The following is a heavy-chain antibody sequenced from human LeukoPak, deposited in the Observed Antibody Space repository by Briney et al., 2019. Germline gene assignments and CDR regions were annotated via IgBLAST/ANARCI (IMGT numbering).Heavy chain of an antibody. CDR2: ISGSGDRT. V-gene: IGHV3-23*01. J-gene: IGHJ4*02. Sequence: GGSLRLSCAASGFTVSSNYMSWVRQAPGKGLEWVSSISGSGDRTIYADSVRGRLTISRDNSKSTLYLQMSSLRAEDTAVYYCAKVPQPDYYFDYWGQGFLVTVSS. CDR1: GFTVSSNY. CDR3: AKVPQPDYYFDY.